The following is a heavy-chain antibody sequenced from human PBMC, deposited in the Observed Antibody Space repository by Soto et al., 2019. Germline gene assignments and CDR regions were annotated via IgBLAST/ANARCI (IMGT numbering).Heavy chain of an antibody. CDR2: ISRSSSSI. CDR1: GFTFSRYS. J-gene: IGHJ6*02. D-gene: IGHD6-6*01. V-gene: IGHV3-48*02. Sequence: PGGSLRLSCAASGFTFSRYSMNWVRQAPGKGLEWVSYISRSSSSIYYADSVKGRFTVSRDNAKNSLYLQVNSLRDEDTAVYYCARVGPNSSPEDYYYYGMDVWGQGTTVTVSS. CDR3: ARVGPNSSPEDYYYYGMDV.